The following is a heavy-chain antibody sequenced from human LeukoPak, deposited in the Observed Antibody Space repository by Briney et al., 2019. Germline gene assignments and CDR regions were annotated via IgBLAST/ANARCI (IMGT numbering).Heavy chain of an antibody. CDR1: GFSLYGNW. V-gene: IGHV3-74*01. CDR3: ARGTSPEP. D-gene: IGHD1-7*01. Sequence: GGSLRLSCAASGFSLYGNWMHWVRQAPGKGLVWVSRIDNDGTMTHYANFVKGRFTISRDNAKNTLYLQMNSLRVEDTAMYYCARGTSPEPWGQGTLVTVFS. CDR2: IDNDGTMT. J-gene: IGHJ5*02.